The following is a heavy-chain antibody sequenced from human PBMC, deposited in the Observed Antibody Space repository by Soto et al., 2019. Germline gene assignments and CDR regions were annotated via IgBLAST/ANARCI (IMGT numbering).Heavy chain of an antibody. V-gene: IGHV1-18*01. Sequence: QVQLVQSGAEVKKPGASVKVSCKASGYTFTSYGISWVRQAPGQGLEWMGWISAYNGNTNYAQKLQGRVTMTTDTSTSTAYMELKGLRSDDTAGYYCARDSPLYDYVWGSYPSIWGQGTLVTVSS. CDR3: ARDSPLYDYVWGSYPSI. CDR1: GYTFTSYG. CDR2: ISAYNGNT. J-gene: IGHJ4*02. D-gene: IGHD3-16*01.